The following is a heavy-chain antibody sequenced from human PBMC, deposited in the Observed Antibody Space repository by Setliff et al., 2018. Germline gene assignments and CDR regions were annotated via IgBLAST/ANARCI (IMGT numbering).Heavy chain of an antibody. J-gene: IGHJ5*01. CDR2: IHSSGRS. V-gene: IGHV4-4*08. CDR1: DVSISGYY. CDR3: ARARYCSSGRCYWTWLDS. Sequence: SETLSLTCTVSDVSISGYYWSWIRQPPGKGLEWIGYIHSSGRSNYNPSLKSRVTTSIDTSKNQFSLKLSSVTAADTAVYYCARARYCSSGRCYWTWLDSWAQGTLVTVSS. D-gene: IGHD2-15*01.